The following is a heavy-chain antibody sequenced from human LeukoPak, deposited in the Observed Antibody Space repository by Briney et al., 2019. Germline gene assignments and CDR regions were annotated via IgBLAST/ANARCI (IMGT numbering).Heavy chain of an antibody. CDR3: AQDVPIERVPGFGPGY. CDR1: GIPFSRHG. V-gene: IGHV3-21*01. CDR2: ISSSSSSYSYT. J-gene: IGHJ4*02. D-gene: IGHD3-16*01. Sequence: GRSLRLSCAASGIPFSRHGIYWVRQAPGKGLEWVSSISSSSSSYSYTYYADSVKGRFTISRDNAKNTLLLQMNSLRAEDTAVYFCAQDVPIERVPGFGPGYWGQGTLVTVSS.